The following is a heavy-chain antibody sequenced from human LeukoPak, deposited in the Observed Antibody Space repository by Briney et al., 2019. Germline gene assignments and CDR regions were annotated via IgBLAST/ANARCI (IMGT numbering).Heavy chain of an antibody. CDR3: AKGRGVHGSGIIGLDYYGMDV. Sequence: PGGSLRLSCAASGFTFSSYGMHWVRQAPGKGLEWVAFIRYDGSNKYYADSVKGRFTISRDNSKNTLYLQMNSLRAEDTAVYYCAKGRGVHGSGIIGLDYYGMDVWGQGTTVTVSS. CDR1: GFTFSSYG. CDR2: IRYDGSNK. D-gene: IGHD3-10*01. J-gene: IGHJ6*02. V-gene: IGHV3-30*02.